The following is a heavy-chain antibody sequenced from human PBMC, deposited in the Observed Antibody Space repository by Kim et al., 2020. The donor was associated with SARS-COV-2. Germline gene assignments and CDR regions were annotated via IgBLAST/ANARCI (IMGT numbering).Heavy chain of an antibody. CDR3: ARGGYDILTGYYRGVLGPQYNFDY. D-gene: IGHD3-9*01. V-gene: IGHV4-34*01. Sequence: SETLSLTCAVYGGSFSGYYWSWIRQPPGKGLEWIGEINHSGSTNYNPSLKSRVTISVDTSKNQFSLKLSSVTAADTAVYYCARGGYDILTGYYRGVLGPQYNFDYWGQGALVTVSS. CDR2: INHSGST. J-gene: IGHJ4*02. CDR1: GGSFSGYY.